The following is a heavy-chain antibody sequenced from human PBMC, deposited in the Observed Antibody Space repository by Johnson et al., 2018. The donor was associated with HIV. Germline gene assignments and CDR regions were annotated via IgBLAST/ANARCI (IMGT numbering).Heavy chain of an antibody. D-gene: IGHD1-26*01. CDR3: ARDGISFVGATTVKWAFDI. CDR2: IWYDGSQK. Sequence: QVQLVESGGGVVQPGKSLRLSCAASGFTFSSYGMHWVRQAPGKGLEWVAVIWYDGSQKYYTDSVKGRFTISRDNSKNTLYLQMNSLRAEDTAVYYCARDGISFVGATTVKWAFDIWGQGTLVTVSS. V-gene: IGHV3-33*01. J-gene: IGHJ3*02. CDR1: GFTFSSYG.